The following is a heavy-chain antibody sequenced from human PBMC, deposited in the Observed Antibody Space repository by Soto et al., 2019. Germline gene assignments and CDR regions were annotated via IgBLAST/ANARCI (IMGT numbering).Heavy chain of an antibody. D-gene: IGHD2-2*01. J-gene: IGHJ6*03. V-gene: IGHV4-59*01. Sequence: SETLSLTCTVSGGSISSYYWSWIRQPPGKGLEWIGYIYYSGSTNYNPSLKSRVTISVDTSKNQFSLKLTSVTAADTAVYYCARDLREXQLVYMDVWGKGTTVTVSS. CDR2: IYYSGST. CDR1: GGSISSYY. CDR3: ARDLREXQLVYMDV.